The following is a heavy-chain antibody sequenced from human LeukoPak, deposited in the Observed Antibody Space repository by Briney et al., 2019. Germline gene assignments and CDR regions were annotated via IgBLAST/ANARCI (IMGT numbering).Heavy chain of an antibody. CDR2: ITSNGTYI. D-gene: IGHD2-21*01. V-gene: IGHV3-21*01. Sequence: GGSLRLSCAASGFTFSDYSMNWVRQAPGKGLEWVSSITSNGTYIYYADSVKGRFTISRDNAKNSLYLQMNSLRAEDTAVYYCARDRANIVVVSASEYWGQGTLVTVSS. CDR3: ARDRANIVVVSASEY. J-gene: IGHJ4*02. CDR1: GFTFSDYS.